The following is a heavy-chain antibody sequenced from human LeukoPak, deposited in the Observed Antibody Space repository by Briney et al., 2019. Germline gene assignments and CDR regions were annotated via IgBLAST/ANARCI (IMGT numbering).Heavy chain of an antibody. CDR1: GFTFSSYW. V-gene: IGHV3-23*01. D-gene: IGHD5-18*01. CDR2: ISGSADST. Sequence: GGSLRLSYAVSGFTFSSYWMSWVRHAPRKRLEWISSISGSADSTYYADSVQGRFTISRDNSKNTLYLQMNSLRVEDTAIYYCAKDARIQLWALDSWGQGTLVTVSS. CDR3: AKDARIQLWALDS. J-gene: IGHJ4*02.